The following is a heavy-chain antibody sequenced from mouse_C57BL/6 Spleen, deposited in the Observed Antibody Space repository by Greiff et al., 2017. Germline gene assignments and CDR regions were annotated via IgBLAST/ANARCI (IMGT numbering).Heavy chain of an antibody. CDR2: IWRGGST. V-gene: IGHV2-5*01. CDR3: AKSGDYGSSYVDY. D-gene: IGHD1-1*01. J-gene: IGHJ2*01. CDR1: GFSLTSYG. Sequence: QVQLQQSGPVLVQPSQSLSITCTVSGFSLTSYGVHWVRQSPGKGLEWLGVIWRGGSTDYNAAFMSRLSITKDNSKSQVFFKMNSLQADDTAIYYCAKSGDYGSSYVDYWGQGTTLTVSS.